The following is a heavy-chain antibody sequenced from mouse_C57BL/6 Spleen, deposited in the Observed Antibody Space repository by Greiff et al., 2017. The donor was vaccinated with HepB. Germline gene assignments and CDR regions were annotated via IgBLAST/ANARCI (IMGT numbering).Heavy chain of an antibody. CDR2: FYPGSGSI. J-gene: IGHJ2*01. V-gene: IGHV1-62-2*01. CDR3: ARHEKDYGPLFDY. CDR1: GYTFTEYT. D-gene: IGHD1-1*01. Sequence: VKLMESGAELVKPGASVKLSCKASGYTFTEYTIHWVKQRSGKGLEWIGRFYPGSGSIKYNEKFKDKATLTADKSSSTVYMELSRLTSEDSAVYFSARHEKDYGPLFDYWGQGTTLTVSS.